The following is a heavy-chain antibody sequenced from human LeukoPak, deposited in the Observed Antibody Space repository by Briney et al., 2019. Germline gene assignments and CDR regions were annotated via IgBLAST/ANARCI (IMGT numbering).Heavy chain of an antibody. D-gene: IGHD1-26*01. Sequence: ASVKVSCKASGYTFIRNGTSWVRQAPGQGLEWMGWISPYNENTKYLQMLQGRVTLTTDTSTSTAYMELRSLTSDDTAVYYCAREESIGRYQFLHDYWGQGTLVTVSS. J-gene: IGHJ4*02. CDR1: GYTFIRNG. CDR3: AREESIGRYQFLHDY. CDR2: ISPYNENT. V-gene: IGHV1-18*01.